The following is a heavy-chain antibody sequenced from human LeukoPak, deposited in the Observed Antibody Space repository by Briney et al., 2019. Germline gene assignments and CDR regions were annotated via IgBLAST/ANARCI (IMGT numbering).Heavy chain of an antibody. V-gene: IGHV1-8*01. CDR3: ARVETYYYDSSGYLPVYYMDV. Sequence: ASVKVSCKASGYTFTSYDINWVRQATGQGLEWMGWMNPNSGNTGYAQKFQGRVTMTRNTSISTAYMELSSLRSEDTAVYYCARVETYYYDSSGYLPVYYMDVWGKGTTVAISS. D-gene: IGHD3-22*01. CDR2: MNPNSGNT. CDR1: GYTFTSYD. J-gene: IGHJ6*03.